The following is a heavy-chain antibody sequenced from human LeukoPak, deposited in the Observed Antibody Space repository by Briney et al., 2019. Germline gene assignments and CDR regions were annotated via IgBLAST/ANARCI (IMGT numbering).Heavy chain of an antibody. J-gene: IGHJ4*02. CDR3: ARGFDWLLRD. Sequence: SQTLSLTCAVSGGSISSGGYSWSWIRQPPGKGLEWIGYIYHSGSTYYNPSLKSRVTISVDRSKNQFSLKLSSVTAADTAMYYCARGFDWLLRDWGQGTLVTVSS. CDR2: IYHSGST. V-gene: IGHV4-30-2*01. D-gene: IGHD3-9*01. CDR1: GGSISSGGYS.